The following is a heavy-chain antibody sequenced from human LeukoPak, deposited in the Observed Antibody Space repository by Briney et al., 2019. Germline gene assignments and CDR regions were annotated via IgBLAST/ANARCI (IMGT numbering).Heavy chain of an antibody. CDR1: GYTFTSYD. V-gene: IGHV1-8*01. Sequence: ASVKVSCKASGYTFTSYDINWVRQATGQGLEWMGWMNPNSGNTGYAQKFQGRGTMTRNTSISTAYMELSSLRSEDTAVYYCARGRIYGYEYDSSGYYPQSYYFDYWGQGTLVTVSS. J-gene: IGHJ4*02. D-gene: IGHD3-22*01. CDR3: ARGRIYGYEYDSSGYYPQSYYFDY. CDR2: MNPNSGNT.